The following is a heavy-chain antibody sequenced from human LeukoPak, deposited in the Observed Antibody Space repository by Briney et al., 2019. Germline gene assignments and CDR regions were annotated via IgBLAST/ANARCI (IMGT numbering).Heavy chain of an antibody. Sequence: GGTLRLSCAASGFTFSSYGMSWVRQAPGKGLEWVSAISGSGGSTYYADSVKGRFTISRDNSKNTLYLQMNSLRAEDTAVYYCAKDQGYSYYDYWGQGTLVTVSP. D-gene: IGHD5-18*01. V-gene: IGHV3-23*01. CDR2: ISGSGGST. CDR1: GFTFSSYG. J-gene: IGHJ4*02. CDR3: AKDQGYSYYDY.